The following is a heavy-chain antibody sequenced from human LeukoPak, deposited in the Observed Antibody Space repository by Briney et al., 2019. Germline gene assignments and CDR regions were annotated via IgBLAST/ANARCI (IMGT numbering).Heavy chain of an antibody. J-gene: IGHJ3*02. D-gene: IGHD2-2*01. CDR2: ISGSGGSK. CDR3: AKDPDIVVVPAAEVDAFDI. Sequence: PGGSLRLSCAASGFTFSSYAMSWVRQAPGKGLEWVSDISGSGGSKYYADSVKGRFTISRDNSKNTLYLQMNSLRAEDTAVYYCAKDPDIVVVPAAEVDAFDIWGQGTMVTVSS. V-gene: IGHV3-23*01. CDR1: GFTFSSYA.